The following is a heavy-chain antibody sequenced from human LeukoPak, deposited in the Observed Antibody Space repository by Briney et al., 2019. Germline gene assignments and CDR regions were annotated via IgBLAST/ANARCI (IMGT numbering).Heavy chain of an antibody. Sequence: ASVKVSCKASGYTFTGYYMHWVRQAPGQGLEWMGRINPDSGGTNYAQKFHGRVTMTRDTSISTAYMELSGLTSDDTAVYYCARGAERGDYSGYWGQGTLVTVSS. CDR2: INPDSGGT. J-gene: IGHJ4*02. CDR1: GYTFTGYY. V-gene: IGHV1-2*06. CDR3: ARGAERGDYSGY.